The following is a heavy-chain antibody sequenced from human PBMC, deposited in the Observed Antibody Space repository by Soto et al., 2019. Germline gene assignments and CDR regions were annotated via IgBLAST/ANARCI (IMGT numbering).Heavy chain of an antibody. V-gene: IGHV4-59*01. CDR2: IYYSGST. CDR1: GGSISSYY. J-gene: IGHJ3*02. Sequence: PSETLYLTCTVSGGSISSYYWSWIRQPPGKGLERIGYIYYSGSTNYNPSLKSRVTISVDTSKNQFSLKLSSVTAEETAVYYCARDPVYYDFWSGGPGAFDIWGQGTMVT. D-gene: IGHD3-3*01. CDR3: ARDPVYYDFWSGGPGAFDI.